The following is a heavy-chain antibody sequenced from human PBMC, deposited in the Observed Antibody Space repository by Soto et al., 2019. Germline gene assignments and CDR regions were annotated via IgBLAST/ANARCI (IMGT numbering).Heavy chain of an antibody. D-gene: IGHD5-12*01. J-gene: IGHJ4*02. CDR1: CKTLPSFY. V-gene: IGHV1-8*01. CDR3: ARAPSKKREDSGYDVDFHY. Sequence: GASTEGSCKGPCKTLPSFYINWVRHAPGKRIEWMGWMNPNTGNTGYAQKFQGRVTMTRSWNTFVTTAYMELSSLRTEDTAVYYCARAPSKKREDSGYDVDFHYWGQGTPVTVSS. CDR2: MNPNTGNT.